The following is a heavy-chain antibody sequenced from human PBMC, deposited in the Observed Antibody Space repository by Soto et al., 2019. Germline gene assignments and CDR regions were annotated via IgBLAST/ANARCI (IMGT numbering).Heavy chain of an antibody. CDR3: ARVPYYDILTGQND. Sequence: QVQVVESGGGVVQPGRSLRLSCAASGFTFSSYAMHWVRQAPGKGLEWVAVISYDGSNKYYADSVKGRFTISRDNSKNTLYLQMNSLRAEDTAVYYCARVPYYDILTGQNDWGQGTLVTVSS. J-gene: IGHJ4*02. CDR2: ISYDGSNK. V-gene: IGHV3-30-3*01. D-gene: IGHD3-9*01. CDR1: GFTFSSYA.